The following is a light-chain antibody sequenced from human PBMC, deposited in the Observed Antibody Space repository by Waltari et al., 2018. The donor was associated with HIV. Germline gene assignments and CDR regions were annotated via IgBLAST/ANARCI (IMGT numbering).Light chain of an antibody. Sequence: DIQLTQSPSSVSASVGDTVIVTCRASQDIGSWLAWYQQKPGKAPELLIYAASNLQKGVSSRFSGRGSGTHFTLTINTPQNEDFATYYCQQADSFPLTFGGGTKVEV. J-gene: IGKJ4*01. CDR1: QDIGSW. CDR3: QQADSFPLT. CDR2: AAS. V-gene: IGKV1-12*01.